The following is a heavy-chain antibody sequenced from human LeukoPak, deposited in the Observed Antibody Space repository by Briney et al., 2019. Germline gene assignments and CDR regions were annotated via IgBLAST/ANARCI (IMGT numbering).Heavy chain of an antibody. Sequence: SETLSLTCTVSGGSISSYYWSWIRQPPGKGLEWIGYIYYSGSTNYNPSLKSRVTISVDTSKNQFSLKLSSVTAADTAVYYCACNLEPYYYYGMDVWGQGTTVTVSS. V-gene: IGHV4-59*01. CDR3: ACNLEPYYYYGMDV. J-gene: IGHJ6*02. CDR2: IYYSGST. CDR1: GGSISSYY. D-gene: IGHD4-11*01.